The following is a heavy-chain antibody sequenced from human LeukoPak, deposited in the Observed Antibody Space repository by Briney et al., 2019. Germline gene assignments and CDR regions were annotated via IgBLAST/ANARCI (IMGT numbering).Heavy chain of an antibody. D-gene: IGHD3-16*02. CDR2: IRSKANSYAT. V-gene: IGHV3-73*01. CDR1: GFTFSGFA. J-gene: IGHJ4*02. CDR3: TRRDDYVWGSYRSPEGFDY. Sequence: GGSLRLSCAASGFTFSGFAMHWVRQASGKGLEWVGRIRSKANSYATAYAASVKGRFTISRDDSKNTAYLQMNSLKTEDTAVYYCTRRDDYVWGSYRSPEGFDYWGQGTLVTVSS.